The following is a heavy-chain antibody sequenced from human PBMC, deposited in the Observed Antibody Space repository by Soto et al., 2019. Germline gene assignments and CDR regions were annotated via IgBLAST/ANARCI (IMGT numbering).Heavy chain of an antibody. D-gene: IGHD4-17*01. CDR2: ISYDGSNK. V-gene: IGHV3-30-3*01. CDR1: GFTFSSYA. CDR3: ARGYGTAVGYFDL. Sequence: QVQLVESGGGVVQPGRSLRLSCAASGFTFSSYAMHWVRQAPGKGLEWVAVISYDGSNKYYADSVKGRFTISRDNSKNTLYLQMNSLRAEDTAVYYCARGYGTAVGYFDLWGRGTLVTVSS. J-gene: IGHJ2*01.